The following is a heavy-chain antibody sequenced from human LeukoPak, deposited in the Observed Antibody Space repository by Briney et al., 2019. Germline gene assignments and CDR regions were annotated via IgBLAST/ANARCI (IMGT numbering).Heavy chain of an antibody. CDR1: GFSLSTYS. CDR2: ISVSGTI. Sequence: PGGSQRLSCAASGFSLSTYSPNWVRQTPGKGLEWLSYISVSGTIHYADSVKGRFSIPRDNGRNSVSLQMNRLRAGDTGVYFCATAPHGASDYVDVWGRGTTVSVSS. J-gene: IGHJ6*03. D-gene: IGHD3-10*01. V-gene: IGHV3-48*01. CDR3: ATAPHGASDYVDV.